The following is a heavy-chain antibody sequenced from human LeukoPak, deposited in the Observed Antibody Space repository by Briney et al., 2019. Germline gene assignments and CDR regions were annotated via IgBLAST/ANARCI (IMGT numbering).Heavy chain of an antibody. V-gene: IGHV1-69*13. D-gene: IGHD3-22*01. CDR3: AREAYYYDSSGYLWVDAFDI. CDR2: IIPIFGTA. Sequence: EASVTVSCKASGGTFSSYAISWVRQAPGQGLEWMGGIIPIFGTANYAQKFQGRVTITADESTSTAYMELSSLRSEDTAVYYCAREAYYYDSSGYLWVDAFDIWGQGTMVTVSS. CDR1: GGTFSSYA. J-gene: IGHJ3*02.